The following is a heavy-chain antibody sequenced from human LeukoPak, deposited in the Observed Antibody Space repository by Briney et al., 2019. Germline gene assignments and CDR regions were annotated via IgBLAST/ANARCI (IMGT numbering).Heavy chain of an antibody. J-gene: IGHJ3*02. CDR2: ISAYNGNT. Sequence: ASVKVSCKASGYTFTSYGISWVRQAPGQGLEWMGWISAYNGNTNYAQKLQGRVTMTTDTSTSTAYMELRSLRSDDTAVYYCARDWGLYYYDSSGYNAFDIWGQGTMATVSS. CDR1: GYTFTSYG. CDR3: ARDWGLYYYDSSGYNAFDI. V-gene: IGHV1-18*01. D-gene: IGHD3-22*01.